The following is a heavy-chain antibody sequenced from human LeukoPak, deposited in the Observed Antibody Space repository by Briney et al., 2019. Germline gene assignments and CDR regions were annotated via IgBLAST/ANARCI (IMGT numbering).Heavy chain of an antibody. CDR1: GFTFSSYA. D-gene: IGHD3-10*01. CDR3: AKYTPANYYGSGSIFDY. CDR2: ISGSGGST. Sequence: PGGSLRLSCAASGFTFSSYAMSWVRQTPGKGLEWVSAISGSGGSTYYAEYVKGRFTISRDNSKNTLYLQMNSLRAEDTAVYYCAKYTPANYYGSGSIFDYWGQGTLVTVSS. V-gene: IGHV3-23*01. J-gene: IGHJ4*02.